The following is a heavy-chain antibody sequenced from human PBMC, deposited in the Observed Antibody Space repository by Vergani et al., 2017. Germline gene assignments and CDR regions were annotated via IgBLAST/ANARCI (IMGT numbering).Heavy chain of an antibody. D-gene: IGHD3-10*01. CDR1: GGSISSGSYY. V-gene: IGHV4-61*02. CDR3: ARDRTGTRSYYYGSGVHGY. Sequence: QVQLQESGPGLVKPSQTLSLTCTVSGGSISSGSYYWSWIRQPAGKGLEWIGRIYTSGSTNYNPSLKSRVTIAVDTSKTQFSLKLSSVTAADTAVYYCARDRTGTRSYYYGSGVHGYWGQGTLVTVSS. CDR2: IYTSGST. J-gene: IGHJ4*02.